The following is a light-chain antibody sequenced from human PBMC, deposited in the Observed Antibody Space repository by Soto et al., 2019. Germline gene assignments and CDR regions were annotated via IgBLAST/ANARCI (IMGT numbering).Light chain of an antibody. J-gene: IGKJ5*01. CDR1: QSVSSN. V-gene: IGKV3-15*01. CDR3: HQRSNWPPDT. Sequence: EIVMTQSPATLSVSPGERATLSCRASQSVSSNLAWYQQKPGQAPRLLIYGASTRATGIPARFSGTGSGTDFTLTISSLETEDLAVYYCHQRSNWPPDTFGQGTRLEIK. CDR2: GAS.